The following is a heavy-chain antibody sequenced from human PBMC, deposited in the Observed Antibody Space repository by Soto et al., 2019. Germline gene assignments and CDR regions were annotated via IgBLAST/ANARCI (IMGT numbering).Heavy chain of an antibody. D-gene: IGHD2-2*01. CDR2: IIPILGIA. CDR1: GGTFSSYT. J-gene: IGHJ3*02. CDR3: ARALRYCTSTACYFAFDI. V-gene: IGHV1-69*02. Sequence: SVKVSCKASGGTFSSYTISWVRQAPGQGLEWMGRIIPILGIANYAQKFQGRVTITADKSTSTAYMQMNSLKTEDTAVYYCARALRYCTSTACYFAFDIWGRGTLVTVSS.